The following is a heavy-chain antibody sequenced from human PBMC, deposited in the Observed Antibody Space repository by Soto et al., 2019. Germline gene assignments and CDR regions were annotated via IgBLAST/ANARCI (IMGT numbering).Heavy chain of an antibody. CDR1: GFTVSTNY. CDR3: ARVTTLAFDY. CDR2: IYSDGRT. J-gene: IGHJ4*02. D-gene: IGHD3-22*01. V-gene: IGHV3-66*01. Sequence: PGGSLRLSCAGPGFTVSTNYMSWVRQAPGKGLEWVSVIYSDGRTYYADSVKGRFTISRDNSKNTLYLQMSSLRAEDTAVYYCARVTTLAFDYWGQGTLVTVSS.